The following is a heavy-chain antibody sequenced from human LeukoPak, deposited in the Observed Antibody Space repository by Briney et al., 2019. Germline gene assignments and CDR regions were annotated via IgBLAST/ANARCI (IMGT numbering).Heavy chain of an antibody. D-gene: IGHD6-13*01. CDR1: GYSISSGYY. Sequence: PPETLSLTCTVSGYSISSGYYWGWIRQPPGKGLEWIASIYHSGSTYDNPSLRSRVTISVDTSKNHFSLRLSSVTAADTAVYYCARRYSSSEGFDSWGQGTLVTVSS. CDR3: ARRYSSSEGFDS. V-gene: IGHV4-38-2*02. CDR2: IYHSGST. J-gene: IGHJ4*02.